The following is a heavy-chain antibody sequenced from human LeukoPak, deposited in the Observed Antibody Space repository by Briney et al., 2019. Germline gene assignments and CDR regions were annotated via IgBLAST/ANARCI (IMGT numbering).Heavy chain of an antibody. Sequence: GGSLRLSCAASGFTFSRYAMSWVRQAPGKGLGWGSAISGSGGSTYYAGSVKGRFTISRHNYKNTLYLQTNSLRAEDTAVYYCAKVRGIQLLNWFDPWGQGTLVTVSS. J-gene: IGHJ5*02. D-gene: IGHD5-18*01. CDR3: AKVRGIQLLNWFDP. CDR2: ISGSGGST. CDR1: GFTFSRYA. V-gene: IGHV3-23*01.